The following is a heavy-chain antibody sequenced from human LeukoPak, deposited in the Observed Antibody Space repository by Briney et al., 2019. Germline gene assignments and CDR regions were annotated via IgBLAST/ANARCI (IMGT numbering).Heavy chain of an antibody. CDR3: ARLASLPD. J-gene: IGHJ4*02. Sequence: NPSETLSLTCTVSGGSISSSSYYWGWIRQPPGKGLEWIGSIYYSGSTYYNPSLKSRVTISVDTSKNQFSLKLSSVTAADTAVYYCARLASLPDWGQGTLVTVSS. CDR1: GGSISSSSYY. V-gene: IGHV4-39*01. CDR2: IYYSGST.